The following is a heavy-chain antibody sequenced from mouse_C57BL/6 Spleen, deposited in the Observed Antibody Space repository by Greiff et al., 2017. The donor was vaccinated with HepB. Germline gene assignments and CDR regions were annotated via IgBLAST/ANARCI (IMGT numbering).Heavy chain of an antibody. D-gene: IGHD3-1*01. V-gene: IGHV1-82*01. CDR2: IYPGDGDT. Sequence: QVQLQQSGPELVKPGASVKISCKASGYAFSSSWMNWVKQRPGKGLEWIGRIYPGDGDTNYNGKFKGKATLTADKSSSTAYMQLSSLPSEDSAVYFCAREGYSGDYYAMYYWVQGTSVTVSS. CDR1: GYAFSSSW. J-gene: IGHJ4*01. CDR3: AREGYSGDYYAMYY.